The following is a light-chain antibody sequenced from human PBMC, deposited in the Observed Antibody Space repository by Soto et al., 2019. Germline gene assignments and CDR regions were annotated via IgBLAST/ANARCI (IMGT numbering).Light chain of an antibody. CDR2: DVN. J-gene: IGLJ3*02. CDR3: SSYAGGIKWV. Sequence: QSALTQPRSVSGSPGQSVTISCTGTSSDVGGYNYVSWYQQHPGKAPKLMIYDVNKRPSGVPDRFSGSKSGNTASLTISGLQAEDEADYYCSSYAGGIKWVFGGGTKLTVL. CDR1: SSDVGGYNY. V-gene: IGLV2-11*01.